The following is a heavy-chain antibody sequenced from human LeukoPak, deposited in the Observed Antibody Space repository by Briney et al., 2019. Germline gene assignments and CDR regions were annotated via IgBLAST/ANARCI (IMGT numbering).Heavy chain of an antibody. J-gene: IGHJ6*02. CDR2: INPNSGGT. V-gene: IGHV1-2*06. Sequence: GASVKVSCKASGYTFSNYYMHWVRQAPGQGLEWMGRINPNSGGTNYAQKFQGRVTMTRDTSISTAYMELSRLRSDDTAVYYCARVWLGVLEWYNYGMDVWGQGTTVTVSS. CDR1: GYTFSNYY. D-gene: IGHD3-3*01. CDR3: ARVWLGVLEWYNYGMDV.